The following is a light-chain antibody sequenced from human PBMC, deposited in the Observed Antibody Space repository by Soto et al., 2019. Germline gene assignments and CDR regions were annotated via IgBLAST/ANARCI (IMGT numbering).Light chain of an antibody. CDR3: NSRGGSRPYYV. Sequence: QSVLTQPASVSGSPGQSITISFTGTSSDIGAYNSVSWYQQYPGRAPKLMIYEVSNRPSGVSARFSASKSGNTASLTISGLQAEDEADYYCNSRGGSRPYYVFGTGTKV. CDR1: SSDIGAYNS. J-gene: IGLJ1*01. V-gene: IGLV2-14*01. CDR2: EVS.